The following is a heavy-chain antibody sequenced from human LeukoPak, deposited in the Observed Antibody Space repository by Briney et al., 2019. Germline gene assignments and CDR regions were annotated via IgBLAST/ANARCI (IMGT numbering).Heavy chain of an antibody. V-gene: IGHV3-30*03. CDR3: ADSRLDTTRLWFGELGSSRGYYGMDV. Sequence: GGSLRLSCAATGFTFSSYGMHWVRQAPGKGLEWVAVISYDGSNKYYADSVKGRFTISRDNSKNTLYLQMNSLRAEDTAVYYCADSRLDTTRLWFGELGSSRGYYGMDVWGQGTTVTVSS. CDR2: ISYDGSNK. D-gene: IGHD3-10*01. J-gene: IGHJ6*02. CDR1: GFTFSSYG.